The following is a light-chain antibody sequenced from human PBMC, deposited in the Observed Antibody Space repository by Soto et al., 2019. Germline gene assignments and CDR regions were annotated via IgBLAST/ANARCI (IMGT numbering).Light chain of an antibody. CDR2: DAS. CDR1: QSVSSY. CDR3: QQYNNWPFT. J-gene: IGKJ3*01. V-gene: IGKV3-11*01. Sequence: EIVLTQSPATLSLSPGERATLSCRASQSVSSYLAWYQQKPGQAPRLLIYDASNRATGVPARFSGSGSGTEFTLTISSLQSEDFAVYYCQQYNNWPFTFGPGTKVDIK.